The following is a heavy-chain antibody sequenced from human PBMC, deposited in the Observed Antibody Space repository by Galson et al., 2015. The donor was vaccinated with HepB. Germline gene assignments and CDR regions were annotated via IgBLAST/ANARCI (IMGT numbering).Heavy chain of an antibody. CDR1: GFTFSSYS. V-gene: IGHV3-21*01. Sequence: SLRLSCAASGFTFSSYSMNWVRQAPGKGLEWVSSISSSSSYIYYADSVKGRFTISRDNAKNSLYLQMNSLRAEDTAVYYCARAPQGPDAFDIWGQGTMVTVSS. CDR3: ARAPQGPDAFDI. CDR2: ISSSSSYI. J-gene: IGHJ3*02.